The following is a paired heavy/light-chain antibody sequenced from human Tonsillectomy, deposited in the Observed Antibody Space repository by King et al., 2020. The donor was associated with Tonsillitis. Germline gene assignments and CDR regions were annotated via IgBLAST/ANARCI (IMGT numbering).Heavy chain of an antibody. CDR1: GYTFTSYY. J-gene: IGHJ3*02. D-gene: IGHD3-9*01. Sequence: QVQLVQSGAEVKKPGASVKVSCKASGYTFTSYYMHWVRQAPGQGLEWMGIINPTGGRTSYAQKFQGRVTMTADTSTSTVYMEMSNLRSEDTAEYYCVVYDILTSDAFDIWGQGTRVTVSS. CDR2: INPTGGRT. V-gene: IGHV1-46*01. CDR3: VVYDILTSDAFDI.
Light chain of an antibody. J-gene: IGLJ2*01. CDR1: ALAKQY. Sequence: SSELTQPPSVSVSPGQTARITCSGDALAKQYAYWYQKKPGQAPVLVMYKDSERPPGIPERFSGSSSGTAVTLTISGVQAEDEADYYCQSADVSETSPYVIIGGGTKLTVL. V-gene: IGLV3-25*02. CDR2: KDS. CDR3: QSADVSETSPYVI.